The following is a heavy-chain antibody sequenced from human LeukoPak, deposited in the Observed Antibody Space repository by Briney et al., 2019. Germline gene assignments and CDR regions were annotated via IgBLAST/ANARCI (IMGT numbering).Heavy chain of an antibody. J-gene: IGHJ4*02. D-gene: IGHD2-15*01. V-gene: IGHV4-4*02. CDR2: IYHSGST. Sequence: SGTLSLTCAVSGGSISSSNWWSWVRQPPGKGLEWIGEIYHSGSTNYNPSLKSRVTISVDKSKNQFSLKLSSVTAADTAVYYCARGAGGYCSGGSRYRSWKIDYWGQGTLVTVSS. CDR3: ARGAGGYCSGGSRYRSWKIDY. CDR1: GGSISSSNW.